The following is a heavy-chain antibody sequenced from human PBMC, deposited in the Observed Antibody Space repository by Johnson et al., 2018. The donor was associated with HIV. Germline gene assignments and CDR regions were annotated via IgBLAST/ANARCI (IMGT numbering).Heavy chain of an antibody. J-gene: IGHJ3*02. V-gene: IGHV3-66*01. D-gene: IGHD4-17*01. Sequence: VQLVESGGGLVQPGGSLRLSCAASGFTVSRNYMSWVRQAPGTGLVWVSVIYSGGSTFHADSGKCTFTISRDNSKNTLYLQMNSLRAEDTAVYYCARSPYYDDYWSDAFDIWGQGTMVTVSS. CDR3: ARSPYYDDYWSDAFDI. CDR2: IYSGGST. CDR1: GFTVSRNY.